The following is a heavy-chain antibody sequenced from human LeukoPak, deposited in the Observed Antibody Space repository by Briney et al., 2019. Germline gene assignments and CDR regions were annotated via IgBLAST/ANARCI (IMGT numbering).Heavy chain of an antibody. J-gene: IGHJ3*02. CDR2: INPNSGGT. Sequence: ASVKVSCKASGYTFTGYYMHWVRQAPGQGLEWMGRINPNSGGTNYAQKFQGRVTMTRDTSTSTVYMELSSLRSEDTAVYYCARVGRSPRAFDIWGQGTMVTVSS. CDR3: ARVGRSPRAFDI. CDR1: GYTFTGYY. D-gene: IGHD2-15*01. V-gene: IGHV1-2*06.